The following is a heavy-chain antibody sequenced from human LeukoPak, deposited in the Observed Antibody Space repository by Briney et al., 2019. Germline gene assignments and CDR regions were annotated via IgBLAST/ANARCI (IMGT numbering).Heavy chain of an antibody. CDR2: IKQDGSEK. J-gene: IGHJ6*03. D-gene: IGHD2-15*01. CDR1: GFTFSSYW. Sequence: QPGGSLRLSCAASGFTFSSYWMSWVRQAPGKGLEWVANIKQDGSEKYYVDSVKGRFTISRDNAKNSLYLQMNSLRAEDTAVYYRAREYCSGGSCYSYYYYYYMDVWGKGTTVTVSS. V-gene: IGHV3-7*01. CDR3: AREYCSGGSCYSYYYYYYMDV.